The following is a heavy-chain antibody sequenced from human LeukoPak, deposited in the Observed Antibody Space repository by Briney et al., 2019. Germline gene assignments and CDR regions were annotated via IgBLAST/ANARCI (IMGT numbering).Heavy chain of an antibody. CDR3: ARETADIVVVPAATYGMDV. CDR2: ISSSSSYI. V-gene: IGHV3-21*01. Sequence: GGSLRPSCAASGFTFSSYSMNWVRQVPGKGLEWVSSISSSSSYIYYADSVKGRFTISRDNAKNSLYLQMNSLRAEDTAVYYCARETADIVVVPAATYGMDVWGKGTTVTVSS. D-gene: IGHD2-2*01. CDR1: GFTFSSYS. J-gene: IGHJ6*04.